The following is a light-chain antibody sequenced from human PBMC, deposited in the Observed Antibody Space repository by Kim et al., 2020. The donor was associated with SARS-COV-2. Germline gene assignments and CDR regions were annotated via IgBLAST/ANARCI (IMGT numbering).Light chain of an antibody. V-gene: IGLV3-1*01. CDR3: QAWDSSTVI. Sequence: SYELTQPPSVSVSPGQTASITCSGDKLGDEYACWYQQKPGQSPVLVIYQDSKRPSGISERFSGSNSGNTATLTISGTQAMDEADYYCQAWDSSTVIFGGGTQLTVL. CDR2: QDS. CDR1: KLGDEY. J-gene: IGLJ2*01.